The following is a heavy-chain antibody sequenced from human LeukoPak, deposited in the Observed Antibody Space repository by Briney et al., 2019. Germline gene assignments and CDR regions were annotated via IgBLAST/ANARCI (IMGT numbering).Heavy chain of an antibody. D-gene: IGHD3-16*01. CDR1: GYTFTSYG. J-gene: IGHJ4*02. CDR3: ARTRGGSSRDYFDY. V-gene: IGHV1-18*01. Sequence: ASVKVSCKASGYTFTSYGISWVRQAPGQGLEWMGWISAYNGNTNYAQKFQGRVTITADKSTSTAYMELSSLRSEDTAVYYCARTRGGSSRDYFDYWGQGTLVTVSS. CDR2: ISAYNGNT.